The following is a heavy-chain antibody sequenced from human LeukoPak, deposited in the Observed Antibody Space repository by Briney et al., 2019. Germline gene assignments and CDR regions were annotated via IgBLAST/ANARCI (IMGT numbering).Heavy chain of an antibody. CDR2: IDPSDSYT. D-gene: IGHD3-22*01. CDR1: GYSFTSYW. Sequence: AGESLKISCNASGYSFTSYWISWVRQMPGKGLEWMGRIDPSDSYTNFSPSFQGHVTISADKSITTAYLQWSSLKASDTAMYYCARHSRLVPEFHHWGQGTLVTVSS. J-gene: IGHJ1*01. CDR3: ARHSRLVPEFHH. V-gene: IGHV5-10-1*01.